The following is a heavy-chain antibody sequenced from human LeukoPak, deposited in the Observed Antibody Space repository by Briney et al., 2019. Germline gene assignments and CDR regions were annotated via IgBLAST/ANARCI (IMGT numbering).Heavy chain of an antibody. D-gene: IGHD4-17*01. J-gene: IGHJ5*02. CDR2: ISAYYGHT. V-gene: IGHV1-18*01. Sequence: ASVKVSCKASGYSFTSYGITWVRQAPGQGLEWMGWISAYYGHTNYAQKLQGRVTMTTDTSTSTAYMELRSLRSDDTAVYYCARDVHGDYGSGWFDPWGQGTLVSVSS. CDR3: ARDVHGDYGSGWFDP. CDR1: GYSFTSYG.